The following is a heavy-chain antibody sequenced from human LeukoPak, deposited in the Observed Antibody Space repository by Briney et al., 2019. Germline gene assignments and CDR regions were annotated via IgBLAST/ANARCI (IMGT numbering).Heavy chain of an antibody. CDR3: ARGTGSYYGHFDY. D-gene: IGHD1-26*01. CDR1: GFTFSNYR. J-gene: IGHJ4*02. Sequence: GGSLRLSCAASGFTFSNYRMNWVRQAPGKGLEWVSYISSSTSGYTIYYADSVRGRFTISRDNAKNSLYLQMNSLRAEDTAVYYCARGTGSYYGHFDYWGQGTLVTVPS. V-gene: IGHV3-48*01. CDR2: ISSSTSGYTI.